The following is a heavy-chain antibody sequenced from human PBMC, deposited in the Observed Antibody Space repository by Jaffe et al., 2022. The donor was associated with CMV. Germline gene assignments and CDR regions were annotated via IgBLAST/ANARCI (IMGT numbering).Heavy chain of an antibody. Sequence: EVQLLESGGGLVQPGGSLRLSCEASGFTFSNYAMTWVRQAPGRGLEWVSSVSGSGANTYYADSVKGRFTISRDNSKNTLFLQMNSLRVEDTATYYCAKAWSVAVAGSNYWGQGTLVTVSS. V-gene: IGHV3-23*01. CDR2: VSGSGANT. CDR1: GFTFSNYA. J-gene: IGHJ4*02. D-gene: IGHD6-19*01. CDR3: AKAWSVAVAGSNY.